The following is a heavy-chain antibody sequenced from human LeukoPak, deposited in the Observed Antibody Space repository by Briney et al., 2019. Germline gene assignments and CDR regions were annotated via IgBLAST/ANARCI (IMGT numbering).Heavy chain of an antibody. J-gene: IGHJ1*01. CDR1: GFTFDDYA. CDR3: AKDQASIFAEYFQH. CDR2: ISGDGGST. V-gene: IGHV3-43*02. Sequence: GGSLRLSCAASGFTFDDYAMQWLRQAPGKGLEWVSLISGDGGSTYYADSVKGRFTISRDNSKNSLYLQMNSLRTEDTALYYCAKDQASIFAEYFQHWGQGTLVTVSS.